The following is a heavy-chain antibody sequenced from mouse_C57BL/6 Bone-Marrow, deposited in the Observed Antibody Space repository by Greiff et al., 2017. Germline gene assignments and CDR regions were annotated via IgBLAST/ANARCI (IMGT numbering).Heavy chain of an antibody. J-gene: IGHJ4*01. Sequence: QVQLQQSGAELVRPGTSVKMSCKASGYTFTNYWIGWAKQRPGHGLEWIGDIYPGGGYTNYNEKFKGKATLTADKSSSPAYMQFSSLTSEDSAIYYCARRDDGYYAMDYWGQGTSVTVSS. CDR1: GYTFTNYW. CDR3: ARRDDGYYAMDY. V-gene: IGHV1-63*01. CDR2: IYPGGGYT. D-gene: IGHD2-14*01.